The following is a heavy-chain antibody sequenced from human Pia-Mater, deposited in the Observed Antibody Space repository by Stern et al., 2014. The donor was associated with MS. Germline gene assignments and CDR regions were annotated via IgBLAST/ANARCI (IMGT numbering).Heavy chain of an antibody. D-gene: IGHD1-26*01. CDR3: ARELLGATLXCDS. Sequence: DQLVESGGGVVQPGRSLRLSCAASGFMFSDYALHWVRQAPGKGLEWVAVISFDGMHKYYADSVKGRFTISRDDSKAMLYLEMNSLRSEDAAVYFCARELLGATLXCDSWGQGTLVTVSS. CDR2: ISFDGMHK. J-gene: IGHJ4*02. V-gene: IGHV3-30*04. CDR1: GFMFSDYA.